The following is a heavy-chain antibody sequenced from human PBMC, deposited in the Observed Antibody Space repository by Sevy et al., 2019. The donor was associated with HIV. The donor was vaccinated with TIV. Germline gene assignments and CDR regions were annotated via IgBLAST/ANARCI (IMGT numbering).Heavy chain of an antibody. V-gene: IGHV3-30*18. J-gene: IGHJ4*02. CDR3: AKDIEYLYGSGRGAADY. CDR1: GFTFSSYG. CDR2: ISYDGSNK. D-gene: IGHD3-10*01. Sequence: GGSLRLSCAASGFTFSSYGMHWVRQAPGKGLEWVAVISYDGSNKYYVDSVKGRFTISRDNSKNTLYLQMNSLRAEDTAVYYCAKDIEYLYGSGRGAADYWGQGTLVTVSS.